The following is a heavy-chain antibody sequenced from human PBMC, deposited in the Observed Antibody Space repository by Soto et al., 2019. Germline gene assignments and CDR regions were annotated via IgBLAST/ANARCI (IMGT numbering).Heavy chain of an antibody. CDR2: IYYSGST. Sequence: SETLSLTCTVSGGSISSGGYYWSWIRQHPGKGLEWIGYIYYSGSTYYNPSLKSRVTISVDTSKNQFSLKLSSVTAADTAGYYCARERPGYSGSYYIDYWGQGTLDTVSS. CDR3: ARERPGYSGSYYIDY. V-gene: IGHV4-31*03. CDR1: GGSISSGGYY. D-gene: IGHD1-26*01. J-gene: IGHJ4*02.